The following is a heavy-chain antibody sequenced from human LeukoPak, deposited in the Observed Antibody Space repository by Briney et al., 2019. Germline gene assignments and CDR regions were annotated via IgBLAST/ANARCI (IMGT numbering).Heavy chain of an antibody. CDR3: ARDRGLDPHDAFDI. D-gene: IGHD3/OR15-3a*01. Sequence: SGGSLRLSCAASGFTFDDYGMSWVRQAPGKGLEWVPGINWNGGSTGYADSVKGRFTISRDNAKNSLYLQMNSLRAEGTALYYCARDRGLDPHDAFDIWGQGTMVTVSS. J-gene: IGHJ3*02. CDR1: GFTFDDYG. V-gene: IGHV3-20*04. CDR2: INWNGGST.